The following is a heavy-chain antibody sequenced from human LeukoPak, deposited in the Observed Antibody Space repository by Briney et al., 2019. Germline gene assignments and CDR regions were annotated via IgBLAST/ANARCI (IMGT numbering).Heavy chain of an antibody. V-gene: IGHV1-2*02. Sequence: EASVKVSCTASGYTFTVYYMHWVRQAPGQGLEWMGWINPNSGGTNYAQKFQGRVTMTRDTSISTAYMELSRLRSDDTAVYYCARNDFWSGPRPNWFDHWGQGTLVTVSS. CDR3: ARNDFWSGPRPNWFDH. D-gene: IGHD3-3*01. CDR1: GYTFTVYY. CDR2: INPNSGGT. J-gene: IGHJ5*02.